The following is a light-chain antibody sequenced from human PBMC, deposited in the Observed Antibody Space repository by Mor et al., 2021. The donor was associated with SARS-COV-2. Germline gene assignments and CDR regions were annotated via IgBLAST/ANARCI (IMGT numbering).Light chain of an antibody. V-gene: IGLV2-11*01. J-gene: IGLJ2*01. CDR3: YSYAATFAV. CDR1: VGAYNF. Sequence: VGAYNFVSWYQHHPGKVPKLIIYDVTKRPSGVPGRFSGSKSGNTASLTISGLQAEDEADYYCYSYAATFAVFGGGTKLTVL. CDR2: DVT.